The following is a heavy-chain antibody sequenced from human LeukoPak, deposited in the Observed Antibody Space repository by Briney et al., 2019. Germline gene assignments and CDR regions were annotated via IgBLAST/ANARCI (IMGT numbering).Heavy chain of an antibody. CDR1: GFTFDNYA. V-gene: IGHV3-23*01. CDR2: ISGSGDGT. J-gene: IGHJ4*02. CDR3: AKDLKPDSGYDFDH. Sequence: GGSLRLSCTASGFTFDNYAMIWVRQAPGKGLEWVSVISGSGDGTYSADSVKGRFTISRDNSKNMLYLQMSSLRAEDTAIYYCAKDLKPDSGYDFDHWGQGTLVTVSS. D-gene: IGHD5-12*01.